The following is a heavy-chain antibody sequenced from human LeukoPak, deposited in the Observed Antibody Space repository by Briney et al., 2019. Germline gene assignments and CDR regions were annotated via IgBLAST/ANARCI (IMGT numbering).Heavy chain of an antibody. J-gene: IGHJ3*01. V-gene: IGHV3-33*01. Sequence: GRSPRLSCAASGFTFTPHAMHWVRQAPGMGLEWVAFIWFDGSNKYYADSVKGRFTISKDNSENTLYLQMNSLRAEDTAVYYCARDPPMSGYALDVWGQGTTVTVSS. CDR3: ARDPPMSGYALDV. CDR2: IWFDGSNK. CDR1: GFTFTPHA. D-gene: IGHD3-10*02.